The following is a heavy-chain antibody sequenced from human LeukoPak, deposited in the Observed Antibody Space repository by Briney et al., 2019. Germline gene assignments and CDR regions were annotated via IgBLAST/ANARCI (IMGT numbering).Heavy chain of an antibody. CDR2: INPTGGST. V-gene: IGHV1-46*01. J-gene: IGHJ4*02. Sequence: VASAKVSCKASGYTFPSYFMHWVRQAPGQGLEWMGIINPTGGSTTYAQKFQGRVTMTRDTSTSTVYMELSSLRSDDTAVYYCARTAARRFDYWGQGTLVTVSS. D-gene: IGHD6-6*01. CDR1: GYTFPSYF. CDR3: ARTAARRFDY.